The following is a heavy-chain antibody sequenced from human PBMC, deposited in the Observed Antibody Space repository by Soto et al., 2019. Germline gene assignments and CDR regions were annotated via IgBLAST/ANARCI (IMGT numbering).Heavy chain of an antibody. J-gene: IGHJ6*03. D-gene: IGHD3-16*01. V-gene: IGHV3-7*01. CDR1: GVTFSSYW. Sequence: GGSLTLSCSASGVTFSSYWMSWVRQAPGKGLEWVANIKQDGSEKYYVDSVKGRFTISRDNAKNSLYLQMNSLRAEDTAVYYCARDLDYYMDVWGKGTTVTVSS. CDR2: IKQDGSEK. CDR3: ARDLDYYMDV.